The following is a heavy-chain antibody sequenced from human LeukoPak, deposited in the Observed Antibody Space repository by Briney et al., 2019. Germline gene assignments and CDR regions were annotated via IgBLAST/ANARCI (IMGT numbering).Heavy chain of an antibody. D-gene: IGHD3-10*01. CDR1: GYTFTSYY. Sequence: ASVKVSCKASGYTFTSYYMHWVRQPPAQGLEWMGIINPSGGSTSYAQKFQGRVTMTRDTSTSTVYMELSSLRSEDTAVYYCALTPSLYGSGSYYSDYWGQGTLVTASS. CDR3: ALTPSLYGSGSYYSDY. J-gene: IGHJ4*02. CDR2: INPSGGST. V-gene: IGHV1-46*01.